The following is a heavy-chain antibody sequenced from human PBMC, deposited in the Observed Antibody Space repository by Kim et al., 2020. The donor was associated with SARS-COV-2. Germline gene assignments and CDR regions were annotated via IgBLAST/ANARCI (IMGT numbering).Heavy chain of an antibody. Sequence: PSLQSRVTISVDTSKNQFSLKLSSVTAADTAVYYCARGDSGSYPDAFDIWGQGTMVTVSS. D-gene: IGHD1-26*01. J-gene: IGHJ3*02. V-gene: IGHV4-39*07. CDR3: ARGDSGSYPDAFDI.